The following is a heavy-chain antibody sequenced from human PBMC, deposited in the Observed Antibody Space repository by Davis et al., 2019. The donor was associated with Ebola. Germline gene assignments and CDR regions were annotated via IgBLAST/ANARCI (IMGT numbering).Heavy chain of an antibody. CDR1: GFTFSSYG. Sequence: GGSLRLSCAASGFTFSSYGMHWVRQAPGKGLEWVSSISSSSSYIYYADSVKGRFTISRDNAKNSLYLQMNSLRAEDTAVYYCARDGRGYSYGLYYYYGMDVWGQGTTVTVSS. J-gene: IGHJ6*02. V-gene: IGHV3-21*01. D-gene: IGHD5-18*01. CDR3: ARDGRGYSYGLYYYYGMDV. CDR2: ISSSSSYI.